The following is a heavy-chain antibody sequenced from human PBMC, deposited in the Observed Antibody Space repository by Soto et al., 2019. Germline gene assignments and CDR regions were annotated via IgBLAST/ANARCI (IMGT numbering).Heavy chain of an antibody. V-gene: IGHV4-59*01. D-gene: IGHD5-18*01. J-gene: IGHJ4*02. Sequence: SETLSLTCAVSGGSISTYYWSWIRQPPGKGLEWIGYISNTGSTNCNPSLKSRVTISVDTSKSQFSLKLSSVTAADTAVYYCARAPIYSYGPVTLDLWGQGALVTVSS. CDR3: ARAPIYSYGPVTLDL. CDR2: ISNTGST. CDR1: GGSISTYY.